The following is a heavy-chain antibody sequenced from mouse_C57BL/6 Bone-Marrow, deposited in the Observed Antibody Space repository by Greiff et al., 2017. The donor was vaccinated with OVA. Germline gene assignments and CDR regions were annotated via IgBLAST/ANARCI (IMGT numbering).Heavy chain of an antibody. CDR3: ARPYISYAICS. D-gene: IGHD1-3*01. V-gene: IGHV1-42*01. Sequence: EVQLQQSGPELVKPGASVKISCKASGYSFTGYYMNWVKQSPEKSLEWIGEINPSTGGTTYNQKFKAKATLTVDKSSSTAYLQLKRLTSEASAGFFCARPYISYAICSRGEENSVTVSS. CDR1: GYSFTGYY. CDR2: INPSTGGT. J-gene: IGHJ4*01.